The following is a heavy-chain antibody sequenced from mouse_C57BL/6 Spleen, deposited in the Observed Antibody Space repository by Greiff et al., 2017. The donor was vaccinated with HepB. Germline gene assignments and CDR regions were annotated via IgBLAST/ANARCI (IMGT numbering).Heavy chain of an antibody. D-gene: IGHD1-1*01. V-gene: IGHV1-52*01. Sequence: QVQLKQPGAELVRPGSSVKLSCKASGYTFTSYWMHWVKQRPIQGLEWIGNIDPSDSETHYNQKFKDKATLTVDKSSSTAYMQLSSLTSEDSAVYYCARGRDGSGAYWGQGTLVTVSA. CDR3: ARGRDGSGAY. J-gene: IGHJ3*01. CDR2: IDPSDSET. CDR1: GYTFTSYW.